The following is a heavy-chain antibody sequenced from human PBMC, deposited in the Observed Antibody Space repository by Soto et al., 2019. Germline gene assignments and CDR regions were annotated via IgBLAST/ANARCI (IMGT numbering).Heavy chain of an antibody. J-gene: IGHJ4*02. CDR3: AREVPYGYSRFDY. D-gene: IGHD5-18*01. V-gene: IGHV1-3*01. CDR1: GYTFTKNV. Sequence: QVHLVQSGAEVKKPGASVKVSCKTSGYTFTKNVIHWVSQAPGQRLEWMGWVNAGNDNTKWSREFQGRLTLTKDTSATTAYMELSSLTSEDTAIYFFAREVPYGYSRFDYWGQGTLLTVSS. CDR2: VNAGNDNT.